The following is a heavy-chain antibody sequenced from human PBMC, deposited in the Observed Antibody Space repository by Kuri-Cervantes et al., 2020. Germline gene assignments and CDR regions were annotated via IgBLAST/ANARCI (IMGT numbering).Heavy chain of an antibody. Sequence: ASVKVSCKASGYTFTGYYMHWVRQAPGQGPEWMGWINPNSGGTNYAQKFQGRVTMTRDTSISTAYMELSRLRSDDTAVYYCARVGYYDSSGYYFVTVVSPFDYWGQGTLVTVSS. V-gene: IGHV1-2*02. CDR2: INPNSGGT. J-gene: IGHJ4*02. CDR3: ARVGYYDSSGYYFVTVVSPFDY. D-gene: IGHD3-22*01. CDR1: GYTFTGYY.